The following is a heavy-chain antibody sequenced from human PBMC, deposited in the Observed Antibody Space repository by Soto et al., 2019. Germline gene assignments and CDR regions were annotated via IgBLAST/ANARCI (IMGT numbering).Heavy chain of an antibody. D-gene: IGHD2-15*01. CDR2: IWYDGSNK. J-gene: IGHJ3*02. CDR1: GFTFSSYG. CDR3: ARGMALYCSGGSCYWDAFDI. Sequence: ESGGGVVQPGRSLRLSCAASGFTFSSYGMHWVRQAPGKGLEWVAVIWYDGSNKYYADSVKGRFTISRDNSKNTLYLQMNSLRAEDTAVYYCARGMALYCSGGSCYWDAFDIWGQGTMVTVSS. V-gene: IGHV3-33*01.